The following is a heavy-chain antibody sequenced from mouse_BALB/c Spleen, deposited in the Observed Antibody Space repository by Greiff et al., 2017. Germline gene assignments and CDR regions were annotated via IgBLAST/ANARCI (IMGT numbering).Heavy chain of an antibody. J-gene: IGHJ4*01. CDR3: ARFRPYAMDY. V-gene: IGHV3-2*02. CDR2: ISYSGST. Sequence: EVMLVESGPGLVKPSQSLSLTCTVTGYSITSDYAWNWIRQFPGNKLEWMGYISYSGSTSYNPSLKSRISITRDTSKNQFFLQLNSVTTEDTATYYCARFRPYAMDYWGQGTSVTVSS. CDR1: GYSITSDYA.